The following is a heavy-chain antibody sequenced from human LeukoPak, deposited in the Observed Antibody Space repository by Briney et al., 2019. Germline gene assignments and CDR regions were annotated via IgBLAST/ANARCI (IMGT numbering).Heavy chain of an antibody. V-gene: IGHV4-59*08. Sequence: SETLSLTCSVSGASISSYYWSWIRQPPGKGLEWIGYISYSGSTNYNPSLKSRVTISIDTSKNQFSLKLGSVTAADTAVYYCAKTYYYDPFDFWGQGTLVTVSS. CDR3: AKTYYYDPFDF. CDR1: GASISSYY. D-gene: IGHD3-22*01. J-gene: IGHJ4*02. CDR2: ISYSGST.